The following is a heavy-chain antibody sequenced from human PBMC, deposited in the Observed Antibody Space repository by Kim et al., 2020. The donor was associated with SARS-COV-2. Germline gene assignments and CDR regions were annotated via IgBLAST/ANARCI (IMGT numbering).Heavy chain of an antibody. J-gene: IGHJ4*02. CDR2: INHSGST. CDR1: GGSFSGYY. V-gene: IGHV4-34*01. Sequence: SETLSLTCAVYGGSFSGYYWSWIRQPPGKGLEWIGEINHSGSTNYNPSLKSRVTISVDTSKNQFSLKLSSVTAADTAVYYCARGRWLQIWGRGTLVTVSS. D-gene: IGHD5-12*01. CDR3: ARGRWLQI.